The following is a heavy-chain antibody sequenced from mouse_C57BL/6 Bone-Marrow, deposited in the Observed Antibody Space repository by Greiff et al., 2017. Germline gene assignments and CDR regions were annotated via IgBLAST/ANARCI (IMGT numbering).Heavy chain of an antibody. CDR3: ASLSDYYGSRGYYFDY. Sequence: VQLQQPGAELVRPGTSVKLSCKASGYTFTSYWMHWVKQRPGQGLEWIGVIDPSDSYTNYNQKFKGKATLTVDTSSSTAYMQLSSLTSDDSAVYYCASLSDYYGSRGYYFDYWGQGTTLTVSS. D-gene: IGHD1-1*01. V-gene: IGHV1-59*01. CDR2: IDPSDSYT. J-gene: IGHJ2*01. CDR1: GYTFTSYW.